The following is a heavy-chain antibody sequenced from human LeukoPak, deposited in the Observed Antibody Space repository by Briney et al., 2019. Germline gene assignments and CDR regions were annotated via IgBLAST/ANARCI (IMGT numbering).Heavy chain of an antibody. D-gene: IGHD6-13*01. V-gene: IGHV3-53*01. CDR1: GFTVSSNY. J-gene: IGHJ4*02. Sequence: GGSLRLSCAASGFTVSSNYMSWVRQAPGKGLEWVSVIYSGGSTYYADSVKGRFTISRDNSKDTLYLQMNSLRAEDTAVYYCARGALYSSSWSFDYWGQGTLVTVSS. CDR3: ARGALYSSSWSFDY. CDR2: IYSGGST.